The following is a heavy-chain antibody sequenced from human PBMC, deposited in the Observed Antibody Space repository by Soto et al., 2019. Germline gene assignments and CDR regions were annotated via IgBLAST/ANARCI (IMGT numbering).Heavy chain of an antibody. CDR2: IIPILGIA. Sequence: GASVKVSCKASGGTFSSYTISWVRQAPGQGLEWMGRIIPILGIANYAQKFQGRVTITADKSTSTAYMELSSLRSEDTAVYYCAREARPRYYYYYYYMDVWGKGTTVTVSS. V-gene: IGHV1-69*02. CDR1: GGTFSSYT. CDR3: AREARPRYYYYYYYMDV. D-gene: IGHD6-6*01. J-gene: IGHJ6*03.